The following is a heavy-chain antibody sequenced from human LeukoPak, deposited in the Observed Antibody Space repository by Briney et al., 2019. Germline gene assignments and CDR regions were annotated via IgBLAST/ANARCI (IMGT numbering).Heavy chain of an antibody. CDR3: ARHYSSGSDFDY. CDR2: IDPGDSYT. D-gene: IGHD6-19*01. V-gene: IGHV5-10-1*01. CDR1: GYSFTRYW. Sequence: GESLKISCKGSGYSFTRYWISWVRQMPGKGLEWMGRIDPGDSYTNYSPSFRGHVTISADKSISTAYLQWSSLKASDTAMYYCARHYSSGSDFDYWGQGTLVTVSS. J-gene: IGHJ4*02.